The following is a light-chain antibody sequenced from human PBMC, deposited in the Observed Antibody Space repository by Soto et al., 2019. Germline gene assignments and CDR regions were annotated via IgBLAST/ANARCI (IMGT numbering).Light chain of an antibody. V-gene: IGKV1-39*01. CDR1: QTICSW. Sequence: DIQMTQSPSTLSVSVGDRVTITCRASQTICSWLAWYQQKPGKAPNLLFFAASSVQSRVPSMCSGSRSGPDITLTISSLQPEYFATYYFQQSYSSLPTFGQGTKVDIK. J-gene: IGKJ1*01. CDR3: QQSYSSLPT. CDR2: AAS.